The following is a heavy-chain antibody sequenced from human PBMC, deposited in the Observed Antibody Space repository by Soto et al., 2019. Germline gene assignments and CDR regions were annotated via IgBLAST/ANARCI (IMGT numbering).Heavy chain of an antibody. CDR2: IYYTGST. V-gene: IGHV4-31*03. Sequence: PSETLSLTCTVSGGSISSGGYYGSWIRQHPGKGLEWIGYIYYTGSTYYNPSLKSRVTISVDTSKNQFSLQLSSVTAADSAVYYCARESRDFYYYYLDVWGKGTTVTVSS. CDR1: GGSISSGGYY. J-gene: IGHJ6*03. CDR3: ARESRDFYYYYLDV.